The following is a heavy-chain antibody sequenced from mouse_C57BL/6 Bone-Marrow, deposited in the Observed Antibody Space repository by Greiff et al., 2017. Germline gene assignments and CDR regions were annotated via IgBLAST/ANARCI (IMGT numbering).Heavy chain of an antibody. CDR3: AREDWRFYYAMDY. CDR1: GYTFTSYW. CDR2: IYPGSGST. J-gene: IGHJ4*01. V-gene: IGHV1-55*01. D-gene: IGHD4-1*01. Sequence: VQLQQPGAELVKPGASVKMSCKASGYTFTSYWITWVKQRPGQGLEWIGDIYPGSGSTNYNEKFKSKATLTVDTSSSKAYMQLSSLTSEDSAVYYCAREDWRFYYAMDYWGQGTSVTVSS.